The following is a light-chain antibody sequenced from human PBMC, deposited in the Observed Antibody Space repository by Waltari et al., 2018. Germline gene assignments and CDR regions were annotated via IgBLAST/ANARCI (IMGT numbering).Light chain of an antibody. CDR1: QTIDNY. J-gene: IGKJ1*01. Sequence: DIQMTQSPSTLSASVGDRVTITCRASQTIDNYFAWYQQKPGEDPKVMIYDASTLETGVPSRFSGNGFETDFSLTISSLQPDDFATYWCQQYNIYSPQAFGQGTKVEVK. V-gene: IGKV1-5*01. CDR3: QQYNIYSPQA. CDR2: DAS.